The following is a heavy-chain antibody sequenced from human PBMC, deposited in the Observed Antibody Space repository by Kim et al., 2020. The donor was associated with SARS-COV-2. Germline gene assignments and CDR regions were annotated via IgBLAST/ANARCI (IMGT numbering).Heavy chain of an antibody. V-gene: IGHV4-30-2*01. CDR2: IYHSGST. CDR3: ARASLSTLLVDV. Sequence: SETLSLTCAVSGGSISSGGYSWSWIRQPPGKGLEWIGYIYHSGSTYYNPSLKSRVTISVDRSKNQFSLKLSSVTAADTAVYYCARASLSTLLVDVWGKGTTVTVSS. D-gene: IGHD2-15*01. CDR1: GGSISSGGYS. J-gene: IGHJ6*04.